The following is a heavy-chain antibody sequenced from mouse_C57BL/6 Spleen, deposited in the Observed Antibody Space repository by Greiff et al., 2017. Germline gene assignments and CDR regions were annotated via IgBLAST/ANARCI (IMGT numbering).Heavy chain of an antibody. CDR3: ARWAVKDYFDY. D-gene: IGHD2-12*01. CDR2: IDPSDSET. Sequence: VQLQQPGAELVRPGSSVKLSCKASGYTFTSYWMHWVKQRPIQGLEWIGNIDPSDSETHYNQKFKDKATLTVDKSSSTAYMQLSSLTSEDSAVYYCARWAVKDYFDYWGQGTTLTVSS. J-gene: IGHJ2*01. V-gene: IGHV1-52*01. CDR1: GYTFTSYW.